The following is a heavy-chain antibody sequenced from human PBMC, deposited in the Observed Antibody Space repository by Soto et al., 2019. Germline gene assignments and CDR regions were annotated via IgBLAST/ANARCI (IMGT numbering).Heavy chain of an antibody. V-gene: IGHV3-33*01. J-gene: IGHJ4*02. CDR2: IWYDGSNK. D-gene: IGHD3-16*01. Sequence: QVQLVESGGGVVQPGRSLRLSCAASGFTFSSHGMHWVRQAPDKGLERVAVIWYDGSNKYYADSVKGRFTISRDNSNNMLYLEMNSLRVEDTAIYYCARWGNWKVADNWGQGTLVTVSS. CDR1: GFTFSSHG. CDR3: ARWGNWKVADN.